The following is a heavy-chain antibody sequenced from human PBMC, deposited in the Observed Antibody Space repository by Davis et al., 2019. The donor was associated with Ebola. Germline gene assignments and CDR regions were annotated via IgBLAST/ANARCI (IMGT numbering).Heavy chain of an antibody. V-gene: IGHV5-51*01. D-gene: IGHD3-3*01. J-gene: IGHJ4*02. Sequence: PGGSLRLSCKGSGYSFTSYWIGWVRQMPGKGLEWMGIIYPGDSDTRYSPSFQGQVTISADKSISTAYLQWSSLKASDTAMYYCASVRSGYYTYFDYWGQGTLVTVSS. CDR2: IYPGDSDT. CDR3: ASVRSGYYTYFDY. CDR1: GYSFTSYW.